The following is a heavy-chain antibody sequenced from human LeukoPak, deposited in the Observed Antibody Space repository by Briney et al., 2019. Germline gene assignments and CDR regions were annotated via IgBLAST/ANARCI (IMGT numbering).Heavy chain of an antibody. Sequence: PSETLSLTCTVSGGSISSSSYYWGWIRQPPGKGLEWIVSIYYSGSTYYNPSLKSRVTISVGTSKNQFSLKLSSVTAADTAVYYCARVLGKHYYFDYWGQGTLVTVSS. CDR2: IYYSGST. V-gene: IGHV4-39*01. CDR3: ARVLGKHYYFDY. J-gene: IGHJ4*02. CDR1: GGSISSSSYY. D-gene: IGHD1-14*01.